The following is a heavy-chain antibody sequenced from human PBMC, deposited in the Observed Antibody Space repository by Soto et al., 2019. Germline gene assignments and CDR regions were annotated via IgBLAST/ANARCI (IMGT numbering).Heavy chain of an antibody. Sequence: PSETLSLTCAVYGGSFSGYYWSWIRQPPGKGLEWIGKINHSRSTNYNPSLKSRVTISVDTSKNQFFLTLSSVTAADTAVYYCAREGPYYDFWRGCTRYGMEVWGKGNTVT. CDR3: AREGPYYDFWRGCTRYGMEV. CDR1: GGSFSGYY. J-gene: IGHJ6*04. D-gene: IGHD3-3*01. V-gene: IGHV4-34*01. CDR2: INHSRST.